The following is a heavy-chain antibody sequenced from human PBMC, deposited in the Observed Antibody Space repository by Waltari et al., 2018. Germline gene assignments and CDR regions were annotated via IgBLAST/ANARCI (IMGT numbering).Heavy chain of an antibody. V-gene: IGHV3-7*01. D-gene: IGHD6-13*01. CDR1: GFTFGNNW. Sequence: EVQLVESGGGLVEPGGSLRLSCAAAGFTFGNNWVTWVRQDQGKGLGWVSNRNQDGSGKYSVESVKGRFTISRDNAKNSLYLQLNSLRADDTAVYYCTRGGDDSSWYWRNWGQGTLVTVSS. J-gene: IGHJ4*02. CDR3: TRGGDDSSWYWRN. CDR2: RNQDGSGK.